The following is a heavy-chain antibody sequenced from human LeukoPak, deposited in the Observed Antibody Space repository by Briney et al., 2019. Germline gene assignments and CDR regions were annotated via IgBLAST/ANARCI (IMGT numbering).Heavy chain of an antibody. CDR2: IYTSGST. D-gene: IGHD3-22*01. J-gene: IGHJ4*02. V-gene: IGHV4-61*02. Sequence: PSETLSLTCTVSGGSISSGSYYWSWIRQPAGKGLEWIGRIYTSGSTNYNPSLKSRVTISVDTSKNQFSLKLSSVTAADTAGNYCARVGITMIVVLWGQGTLVTVSS. CDR3: ARVGITMIVVL. CDR1: GGSISSGSYY.